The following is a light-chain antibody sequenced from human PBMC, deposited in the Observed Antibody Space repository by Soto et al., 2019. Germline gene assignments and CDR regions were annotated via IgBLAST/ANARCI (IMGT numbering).Light chain of an antibody. Sequence: DIVMTQSPLSLPVTPGEPASISCRSSQSLLHTNGTNYLHRYLQKPGLSPQLLIYLGSNRASGVPDRFSGSGSGTDFTLKITRVEAEDVGVYYCMQALQTPSTFGPGTKVDI. CDR3: MQALQTPST. V-gene: IGKV2-28*01. CDR1: QSLLHTNGTNY. J-gene: IGKJ1*01. CDR2: LGS.